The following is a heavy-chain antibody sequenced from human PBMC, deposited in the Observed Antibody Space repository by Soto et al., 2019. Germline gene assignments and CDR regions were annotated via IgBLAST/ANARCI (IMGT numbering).Heavy chain of an antibody. CDR1: GFTVSSNY. CDR3: ARVGREGNYGDYNFDY. V-gene: IGHV3-53*04. CDR2: IYSGGST. D-gene: IGHD4-17*01. J-gene: IGHJ4*02. Sequence: GESLKISCAASGFTVSSNYMSWVRQAPGKGLEWVSVIYSGGSTYYADSVKGRFTISGHNSKNTLYLQMNSLRAEDTAVYYCARVGREGNYGDYNFDYWGQGTLVTVSS.